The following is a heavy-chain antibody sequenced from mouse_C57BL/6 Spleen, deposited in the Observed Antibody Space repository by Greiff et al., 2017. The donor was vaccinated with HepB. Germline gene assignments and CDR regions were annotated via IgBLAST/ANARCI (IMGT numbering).Heavy chain of an antibody. V-gene: IGHV1-52*01. D-gene: IGHD2-1*01. Sequence: QVHVKQSGAELVRPGSSVKLSCKASGYTFTSYWMHWVKQRPIQGLEWIGNIDPSDSETHYNQKFKDKATLTVDKSSSTAYMQLSSLTSEDSAVYYCARRTLYYGNYLDYWGQGTTLTVSS. CDR3: ARRTLYYGNYLDY. J-gene: IGHJ2*01. CDR1: GYTFTSYW. CDR2: IDPSDSET.